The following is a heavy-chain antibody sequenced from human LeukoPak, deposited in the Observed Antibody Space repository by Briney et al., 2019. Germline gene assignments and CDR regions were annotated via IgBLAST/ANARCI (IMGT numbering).Heavy chain of an antibody. CDR3: ATYRQVLLPFES. J-gene: IGHJ4*02. D-gene: IGHD2-8*02. V-gene: IGHV3-21*04. Sequence: GGSLRLSCAASGFTFSNMKWVRQAPGKGLEWVSSISTSSSYIYYADSVKGRFTISRDNAKNSLNLQMNSLRVEDTAIYYCATYRQVLLPFESWGQGTLVTVSS. CDR2: ISTSSSYI. CDR1: GFTFSN.